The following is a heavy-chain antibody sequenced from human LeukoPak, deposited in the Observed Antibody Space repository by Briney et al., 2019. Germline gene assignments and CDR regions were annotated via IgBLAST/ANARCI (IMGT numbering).Heavy chain of an antibody. D-gene: IGHD4-17*01. J-gene: IGHJ4*02. V-gene: IGHV1-2*02. CDR3: ARPDGDYVIDY. CDR1: GYTFTGYY. Sequence: ASVKVSCKASGYTFTGYYMHWVRQAPGQGLEWMGWINPNSGGTKYAQKFQGRVTMTRDTSISTAYMELSRLRSDDTAVYYCARPDGDYVIDYWGQGTLVTVSS. CDR2: INPNSGGT.